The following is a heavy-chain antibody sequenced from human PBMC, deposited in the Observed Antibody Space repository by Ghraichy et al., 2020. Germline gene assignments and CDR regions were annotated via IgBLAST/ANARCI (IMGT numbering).Heavy chain of an antibody. Sequence: SETLSLTCAVYGGSFSGYYWSWIRQPPGKGLEWIGEINHSGSTNYNPSLKSRVTISVDTSKNQFSLKLSSVTAADTAVYYCARVVWHKYYFDYWGQGTLVTVSS. V-gene: IGHV4-34*01. CDR3: ARVVWHKYYFDY. D-gene: IGHD2-8*01. CDR2: INHSGST. CDR1: GGSFSGYY. J-gene: IGHJ4*02.